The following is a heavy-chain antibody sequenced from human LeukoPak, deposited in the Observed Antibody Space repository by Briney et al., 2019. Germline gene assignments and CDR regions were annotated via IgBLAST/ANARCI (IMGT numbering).Heavy chain of an antibody. Sequence: AGGSLRLSCAASGFIFSSYSMHWVRQAPGRGLEWVAVVSTAGTIKYYADSMKGRFTVSRDNSKNTVDLQMNSLRAEDTAVYYCAKDSLTYDSSGYYGFSAFGYFDYWGQGTLVTVSS. D-gene: IGHD3-22*01. CDR3: AKDSLTYDSSGYYGFSAFGYFDY. CDR2: VSTAGTIK. V-gene: IGHV3-30*18. CDR1: GFIFSSYS. J-gene: IGHJ4*02.